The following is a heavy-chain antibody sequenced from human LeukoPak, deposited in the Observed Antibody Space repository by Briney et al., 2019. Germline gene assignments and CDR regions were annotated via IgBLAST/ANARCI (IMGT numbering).Heavy chain of an antibody. CDR2: INHSGST. V-gene: IGHV4-34*01. CDR3: ARGLHSTMPYWGY. J-gene: IGHJ4*02. Sequence: PGGSLRLSCAASGFTFSSYTMNWVRQPPGKGLEWIGEINHSGSTNYNPSLKSRVTISVDKSKNQVSLKLSSVTAADTAVYYCARGLHSTMPYWGYWGQGTLVTVSS. D-gene: IGHD2-2*01. CDR1: GFTFSSYT.